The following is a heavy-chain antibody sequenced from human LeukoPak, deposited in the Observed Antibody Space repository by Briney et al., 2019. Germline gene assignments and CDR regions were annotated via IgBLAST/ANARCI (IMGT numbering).Heavy chain of an antibody. Sequence: PSETLSLTCAVSGYSISTSYYWGWIRQPPGQGLEWIGIIHHSGYTYYNPSLKSRVTISLDTSKNQFSLQLSSVTAADTALYYCARASNSGYYYFDYWGQGTLVTVSS. CDR2: IHHSGYT. CDR1: GYSISTSYY. CDR3: ARASNSGYYYFDY. V-gene: IGHV4-38-2*01. D-gene: IGHD3-22*01. J-gene: IGHJ4*02.